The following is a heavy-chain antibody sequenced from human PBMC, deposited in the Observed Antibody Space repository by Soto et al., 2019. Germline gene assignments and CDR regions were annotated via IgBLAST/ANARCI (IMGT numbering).Heavy chain of an antibody. V-gene: IGHV4-59*01. J-gene: IGHJ4*02. Sequence: SETLSLTCTVSGGSISSYYWSWIRQPPGKGLEWIGYIYYSGSTNYNPSLKSRVTISVDTSKNQFSLKLSSVTAADTAVYYCARTTGDPFKLDYWGQGTLVTVSS. CDR3: ARTTGDPFKLDY. D-gene: IGHD7-27*01. CDR1: GGSISSYY. CDR2: IYYSGST.